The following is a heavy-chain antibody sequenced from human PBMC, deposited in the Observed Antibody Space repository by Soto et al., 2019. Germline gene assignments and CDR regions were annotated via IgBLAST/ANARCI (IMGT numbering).Heavy chain of an antibody. J-gene: IGHJ3*02. V-gene: IGHV3-23*01. CDR3: AKVAGYCSGTSCQSAFDI. Sequence: LRLSCAASGFTFSSFVMSWVRQAPGRGLEWVSLIVGSGGSTHYADSVKGRFTISRDNSKNTLYLQMNSLRAEDTAVYYCAKVAGYCSGTSCQSAFDIWGRGTMVTVAS. CDR1: GFTFSSFV. D-gene: IGHD2-2*01. CDR2: IVGSGGST.